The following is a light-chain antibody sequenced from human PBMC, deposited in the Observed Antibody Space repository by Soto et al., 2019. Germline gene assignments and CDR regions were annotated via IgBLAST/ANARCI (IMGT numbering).Light chain of an antibody. V-gene: IGKV1-27*01. CDR2: SAS. J-gene: IGKJ3*01. CDR1: QGIDHS. Sequence: DIQMTQSPSSLSASVGDRVTITCRASQGIDHSLAWYQQKPVKVPKLLIYSASTLLSGVPSRFCGSGSGTAFTTTITSPQLEDVAPYYCQEHYSAPPFAFGPGTKVDV. CDR3: QEHYSAPPFA.